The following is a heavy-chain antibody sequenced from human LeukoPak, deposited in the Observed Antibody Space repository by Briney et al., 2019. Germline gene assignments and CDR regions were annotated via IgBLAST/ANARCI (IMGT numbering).Heavy chain of an antibody. CDR3: ARERCIGTSCSRGMDV. Sequence: GGSLRLSCAASGFTFSSYGMHWVRQAPGKGLEWVAFIRNDGSNKYYADSVKGRFTVSRDNSKNTMYVQMNSLRAEDTAVYYCARERCIGTSCSRGMDVWGQGTTVSVSS. CDR2: IRNDGSNK. CDR1: GFTFSSYG. D-gene: IGHD2-2*01. J-gene: IGHJ6*02. V-gene: IGHV3-30*02.